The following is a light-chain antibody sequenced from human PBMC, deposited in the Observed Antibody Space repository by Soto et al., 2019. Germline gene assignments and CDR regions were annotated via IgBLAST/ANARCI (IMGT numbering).Light chain of an antibody. CDR1: QGIRND. Sequence: IQMTQSPSSLSASIGDRVTITCRASQGIRNDLAWYQQKPGKAPNLLIYTAFNLQTGVPSRFSGSGSGTDFTLTISSLQPEDFATYYCLQDYNYPPTFGQGTKVDIK. CDR3: LQDYNYPPT. CDR2: TAF. J-gene: IGKJ1*01. V-gene: IGKV1-6*01.